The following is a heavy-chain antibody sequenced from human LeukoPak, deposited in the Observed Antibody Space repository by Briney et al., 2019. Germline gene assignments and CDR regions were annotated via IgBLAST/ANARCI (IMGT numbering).Heavy chain of an antibody. J-gene: IGHJ2*01. CDR3: ARSKVVNYWYFDL. V-gene: IGHV4-61*05. CDR2: IYYSGST. CDR1: GGSISSSSYY. Sequence: PSETLSLTCTVSGGSISSSSYYWGWIRQPPGKGLEWIGYIYYSGSTNYNPSLKSRVTISVDTSKNQFSLKLSSVTAADTAVYYCARSKVVNYWYFDLWGRGTLVTVSS. D-gene: IGHD3-22*01.